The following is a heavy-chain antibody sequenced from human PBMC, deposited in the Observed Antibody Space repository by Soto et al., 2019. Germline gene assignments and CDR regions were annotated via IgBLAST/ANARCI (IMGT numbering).Heavy chain of an antibody. CDR3: ARDGPYYYASRMDV. V-gene: IGHV3-53*04. Sequence: EVQLVESGGGLVQPGGSLRLSRVASGIPVSSNYMTWVRQAPGKGLEWVSVLHSGGDTYYANSVKGRFTISRHDSTNTLYLQMNSLTPEDTAVYYCARDGPYYYASRMDVWGQGTTVTVSS. D-gene: IGHD3-10*01. CDR1: GIPVSSNY. CDR2: LHSGGDT. J-gene: IGHJ6*02.